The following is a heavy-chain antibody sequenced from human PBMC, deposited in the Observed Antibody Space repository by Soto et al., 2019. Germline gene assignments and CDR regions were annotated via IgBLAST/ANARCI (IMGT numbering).Heavy chain of an antibody. Sequence: GSLRLSCTASGFTFGDYAMSWFRQAPGKGLEWVGFIRSKAYGGTTEYAASVKGRFTISRDDSKSIAYLQMNSLKTEDTAVYYCTRGDSSGWYGDDFDYWGQGTLVTVSS. J-gene: IGHJ4*02. CDR3: TRGDSSGWYGDDFDY. CDR1: GFTFGDYA. CDR2: IRSKAYGGTT. V-gene: IGHV3-49*03. D-gene: IGHD6-19*01.